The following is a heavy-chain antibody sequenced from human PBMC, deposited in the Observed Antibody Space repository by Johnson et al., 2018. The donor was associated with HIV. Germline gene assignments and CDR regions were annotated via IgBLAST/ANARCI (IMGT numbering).Heavy chain of an antibody. CDR3: AREEGVGDDYGGQSAFVF. CDR1: GLTFSTYA. D-gene: IGHD4-23*01. Sequence: VQLVESGGGLLQPGRSLRLSCAASGLTFSTYAMSWVRQAPGKGLVWVPSISCSGGSNYYADSAKGRFTISGDNAKNALYLQMNSLGAEDTAVSYCAREEGVGDDYGGQSAFVFGGQGTMVTVSS. V-gene: IGHV3-23*04. CDR2: ISCSGGSN. J-gene: IGHJ3*01.